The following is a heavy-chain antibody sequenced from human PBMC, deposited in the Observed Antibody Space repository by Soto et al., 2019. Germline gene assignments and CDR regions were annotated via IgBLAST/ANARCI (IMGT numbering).Heavy chain of an antibody. CDR3: AIDLIRTVVVAAALHHPLSSYYYYGMDV. J-gene: IGHJ6*02. V-gene: IGHV1-18*01. CDR2: ISAYNGNT. CDR1: GYTFTSYG. Sequence: QVQLVQSGAEVKKPGASVKVSCKASGYTFTSYGISWVRQAPGQGLEWMGWISAYNGNTNYAQKLQGRVTMTTDTSTSTAYMELRSLRSDDTAVYYCAIDLIRTVVVAAALHHPLSSYYYYGMDVWGQGTTVTVSS. D-gene: IGHD2-15*01.